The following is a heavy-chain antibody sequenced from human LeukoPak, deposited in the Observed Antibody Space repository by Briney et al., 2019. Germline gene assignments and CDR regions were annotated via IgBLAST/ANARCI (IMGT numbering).Heavy chain of an antibody. D-gene: IGHD4-4*01. J-gene: IGHJ4*02. CDR1: GGSISSGGYC. V-gene: IGHV4-30-2*01. Sequence: SQTLSLTCAVSGGSISSGGYCWSWIRQPPGKGLEWIGYIYHSGSYYYNPSLKSRVTISVDRSKNQFSLKLSSVTAADTAVYYCAREDNYSNYVDYWGQGTLVTVSS. CDR2: IYHSGSY. CDR3: AREDNYSNYVDY.